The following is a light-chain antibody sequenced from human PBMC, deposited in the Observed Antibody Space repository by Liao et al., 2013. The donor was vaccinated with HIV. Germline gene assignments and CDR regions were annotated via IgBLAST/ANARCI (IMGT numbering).Light chain of an antibody. CDR1: KLGDKY. V-gene: IGLV3-16*01. Sequence: SYELTQPPSVSVSPGQTASITCSGDKLGDKYAYWYQQKPGQAPVLVIYKDSERPSGIPERFSGSTSGTIVTLTISGVQAEDEADYYCLSADSSGTYVVFGGGTKLA. CDR3: LSADSSGTYVV. CDR2: KDS. J-gene: IGLJ2*01.